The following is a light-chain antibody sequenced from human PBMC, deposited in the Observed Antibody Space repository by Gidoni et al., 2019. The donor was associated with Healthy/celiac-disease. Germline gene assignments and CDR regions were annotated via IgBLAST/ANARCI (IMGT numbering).Light chain of an antibody. V-gene: IGLV1-44*01. J-gene: IGLJ2*01. CDR3: AAWDDSLNGIV. CDR2: SNN. CDR1: SSNIGSNS. Sequence: QSVLSQSPSASGTPCQMVTNSCSGSSSNIGSNSVNWYQQLPGTAPKLLIYSNNQRPSGVPDRFSDSTSGTSASLAICGLQSEDEDDYYCAAWDDSLNGIVFDGGTKLTVL.